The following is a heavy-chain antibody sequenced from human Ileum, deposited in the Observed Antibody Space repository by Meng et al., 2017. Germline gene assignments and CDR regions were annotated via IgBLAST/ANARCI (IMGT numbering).Heavy chain of an antibody. CDR3: GRVAFIAATGTKAFDI. CDR1: GDSVSSNSAA. J-gene: IGHJ3*02. Sequence: SQTLSLTCVISGDSVSSNSAAWNWIRQSPSRGLEWLGRTYYKSKWYNDYAASVKSRITINPDTSKNQFSLQLNSVTTEDTAVYYCGRVAFIAATGTKAFDIWGQGTMVTVSS. V-gene: IGHV6-1*01. D-gene: IGHD6-13*01. CDR2: TYYKSKWYN.